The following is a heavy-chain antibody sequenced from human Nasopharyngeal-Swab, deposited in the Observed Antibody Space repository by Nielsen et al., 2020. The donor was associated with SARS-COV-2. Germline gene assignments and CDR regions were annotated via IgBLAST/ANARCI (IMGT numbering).Heavy chain of an antibody. D-gene: IGHD6-13*01. V-gene: IGHV7-4-1*02. Sequence: ASVKVSCKASGYTFTSYAMNWVRQAPGRGLEWMGWINTNTGNPTYAQGFTGRFVFSLDTSVGTAYLQISSLKAEDTAVYYCARDWSPRYSSSWNFDYWGQGTLVTVSS. CDR2: INTNTGNP. CDR1: GYTFTSYA. CDR3: ARDWSPRYSSSWNFDY. J-gene: IGHJ4*02.